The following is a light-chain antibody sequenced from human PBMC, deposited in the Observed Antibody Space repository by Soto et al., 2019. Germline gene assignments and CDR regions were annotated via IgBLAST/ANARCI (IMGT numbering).Light chain of an antibody. CDR3: QQYNQWPLT. CDR1: QSVSSD. Sequence: EILMTQSPATLSVSPGERATLSCRASQSVSSDLAWYQQRPGQAPRLLIYGVSTKATGIPARFSGGGSGTDFTLTISSLQSEDFAVYYCQQYNQWPLTFGGGTQVEIK. CDR2: GVS. V-gene: IGKV3-15*01. J-gene: IGKJ4*01.